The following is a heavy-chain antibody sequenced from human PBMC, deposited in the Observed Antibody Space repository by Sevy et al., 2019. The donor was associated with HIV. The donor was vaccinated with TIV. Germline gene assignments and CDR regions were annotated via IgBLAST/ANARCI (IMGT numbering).Heavy chain of an antibody. CDR3: AGPILTYNNGWSYYDY. Sequence: SETLSLTCTVSGASISSSGYYWGWIRQPPGKGLEWIARINYSGSTFYNPSLKSRVTISADTSKNQFSLDLNSVTAADAAIYYCAGPILTYNNGWSYYDYWGQGTVVTVSS. D-gene: IGHD6-19*01. CDR1: GASISSSGYY. J-gene: IGHJ4*02. V-gene: IGHV4-39*01. CDR2: INYSGST.